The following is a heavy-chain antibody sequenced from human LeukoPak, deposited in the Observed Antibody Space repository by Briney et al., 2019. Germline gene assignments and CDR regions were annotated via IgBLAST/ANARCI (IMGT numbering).Heavy chain of an antibody. CDR3: ARGHDYGDSRGAFDI. CDR2: IKQDGSEK. D-gene: IGHD4-17*01. CDR1: GFTFSSYW. V-gene: IGHV3-7*01. J-gene: IGHJ3*02. Sequence: PGGSLRLSCAASGFTFSSYWMSWVRQAPGKGLEWVANIKQDGSEKYYVDSVKGRFTISRDNAKNSLYLQMNSLRAEDTAMYYCARGHDYGDSRGAFDIWGQGTMVTVSS.